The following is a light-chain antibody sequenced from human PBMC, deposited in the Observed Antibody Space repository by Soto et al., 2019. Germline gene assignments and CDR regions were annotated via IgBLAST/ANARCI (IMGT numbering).Light chain of an antibody. CDR3: QQYTSYPYT. V-gene: IGKV1-5*03. J-gene: IGKJ2*01. CDR1: QSISSW. Sequence: DIQMTQSPSTLSASVGDRVTITCRASQSISSWLAWYQQKPGKAPKLLIYKASSLESGVPSRFSGSGSGTEFTLTISSRQPDDFATYYCQQYTSYPYTFGQGTKVEIK. CDR2: KAS.